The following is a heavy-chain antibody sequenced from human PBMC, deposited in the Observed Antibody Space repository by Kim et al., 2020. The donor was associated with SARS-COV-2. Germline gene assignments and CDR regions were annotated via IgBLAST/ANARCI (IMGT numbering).Heavy chain of an antibody. J-gene: IGHJ5*02. Sequence: GESLKISCKGSGYSFTSYWIGWVRQMPGKGLEWMGIIYPGDSDTRYSPSFQGQVTISADKSISTAYLQWSSLKASDTAMYYCARQHYSGDTEFYVFPFDPWGQGTLVTVSS. CDR3: ARQHYSGDTEFYVFPFDP. D-gene: IGHD2-15*01. V-gene: IGHV5-51*01. CDR1: GYSFTSYW. CDR2: IYPGDSDT.